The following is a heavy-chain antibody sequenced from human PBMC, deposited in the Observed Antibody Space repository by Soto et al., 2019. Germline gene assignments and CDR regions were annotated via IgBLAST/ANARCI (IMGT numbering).Heavy chain of an antibody. CDR2: ISAYKGNT. V-gene: IGHV1-18*01. J-gene: IGHJ5*02. CDR1: GYTFTSYG. Sequence: ASVKVSCKASGYTFTSYGISWVRQAPGQGLEWMGWISAYKGNTNYAQKLQGRVTMTTDTSTSTAYMELRSLRSDDTAVYYCARVGGLSSSREWFDPWGQGTLVTVSS. CDR3: ARVGGLSSSREWFDP. D-gene: IGHD6-6*01.